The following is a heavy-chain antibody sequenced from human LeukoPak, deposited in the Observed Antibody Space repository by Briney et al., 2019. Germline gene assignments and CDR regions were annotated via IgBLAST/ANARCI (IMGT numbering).Heavy chain of an antibody. CDR2: ISAYNGNT. J-gene: IGHJ2*01. Sequence: ASVKVSCKASGYTFTSYGISWVRQAPGQGLEWMGWISAYNGNTNYAQKLQGRVTMTTDTSTSTAYMELRSLRSDDTAVYYCARTRQIAARWYFDLWGRGTLVTVSS. V-gene: IGHV1-18*01. D-gene: IGHD6-6*01. CDR1: GYTFTSYG. CDR3: ARTRQIAARWYFDL.